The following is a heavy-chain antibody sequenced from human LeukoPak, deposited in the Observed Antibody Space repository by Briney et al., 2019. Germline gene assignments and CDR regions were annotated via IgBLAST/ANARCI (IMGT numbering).Heavy chain of an antibody. V-gene: IGHV4-59*01. J-gene: IGHJ5*02. CDR1: GGSISSYY. D-gene: IGHD5-12*01. CDR3: ARSAGPSRNPGDIASHNWFDP. Sequence: SETLSLTCTVSGGSISSYYWSWIRQPPVKGLEWIGYIYYSGSTNYNPSLKSRVTISVDTSKNQFSLKLSSVTAADTAVYYCARSAGPSRNPGDIASHNWFDPWGQGTLVTVSS. CDR2: IYYSGST.